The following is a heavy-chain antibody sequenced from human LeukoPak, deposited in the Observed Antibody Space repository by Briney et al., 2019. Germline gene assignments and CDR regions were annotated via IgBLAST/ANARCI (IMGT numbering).Heavy chain of an antibody. CDR3: ASTLGYSYGSNLDEY. J-gene: IGHJ4*02. CDR2: INPLSGST. Sequence: ASLKVSCKASGYTFTSYYMDWVRQAPRQGLEWMGIINPLSGSTSYARKFQGRVTMTRNTSISTAYMELSSLRSEDTAVYYCASTLGYSYGSNLDEYWGQGTLVTVSS. CDR1: GYTFTSYY. D-gene: IGHD5-18*01. V-gene: IGHV1-46*01.